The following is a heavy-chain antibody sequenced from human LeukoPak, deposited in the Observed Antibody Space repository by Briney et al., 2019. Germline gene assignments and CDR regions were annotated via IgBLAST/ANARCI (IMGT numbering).Heavy chain of an antibody. Sequence: EPGGSLRLSCAASGFTFSSYSMNWVRQAPGKGLEWLSDISSSSTDTNYADSVKGRFTISRDNAKNSLFLQLNSLRAEDTAVYYCARKTYYYDSGSYSKSYYFDYWGQGTLVTVSS. CDR3: ARKTYYYDSGSYSKSYYFDY. D-gene: IGHD3-10*01. V-gene: IGHV3-48*04. CDR1: GFTFSSYS. CDR2: ISSSSTDT. J-gene: IGHJ4*02.